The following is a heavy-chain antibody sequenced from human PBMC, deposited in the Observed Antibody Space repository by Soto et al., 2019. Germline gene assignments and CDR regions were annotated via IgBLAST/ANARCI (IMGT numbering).Heavy chain of an antibody. V-gene: IGHV3-11*03. D-gene: IGHD5-12*01. CDR1: GFTFSSYA. J-gene: IGHJ6*02. Sequence: PGGSLRLSCAASGFTFSSYAMSWVRQAPGKGLEWVSYISSSSSYTNYADSVKGRFTISRDNAKNSLYLQMNSLRAEDTAVYYCASSGWISLEGMDVWGQGTTVTVSS. CDR2: ISSSSSYT. CDR3: ASSGWISLEGMDV.